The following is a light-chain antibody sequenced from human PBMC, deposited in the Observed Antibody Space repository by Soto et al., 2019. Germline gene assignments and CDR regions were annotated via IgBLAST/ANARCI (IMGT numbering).Light chain of an antibody. CDR3: SSYTSSSTVV. J-gene: IGLJ2*01. Sequence: QSALTQPASVSGSPGQSISIACTGTSSDVGGYNYVSWYPQHPGKAPQLIIYDVSNRPSGVSNRFSGSKSGNTASLTISGLQAEDESDYYCSSYTSSSTVVFVGGTKLTVL. CDR2: DVS. CDR1: SSDVGGYNY. V-gene: IGLV2-14*01.